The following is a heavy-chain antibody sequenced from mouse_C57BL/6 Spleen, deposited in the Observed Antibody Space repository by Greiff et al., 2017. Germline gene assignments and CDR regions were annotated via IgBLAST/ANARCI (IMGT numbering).Heavy chain of an antibody. D-gene: IGHD4-1*01. CDR1: GFTFSSYA. V-gene: IGHV5-9-1*02. J-gene: IGHJ1*03. CDR2: ISSGGDYI. Sequence: DVQLVESGEGLVKPGGSLKLSCAASGFTFSSYAMSWVRQTPEKRLEWVAYISSGGDYIYYADTVKGRFTISRDNARNTLYLQMSSLKSEDTAMYYCTRELTGTHWYFDVWGTGTTVTVSS. CDR3: TRELTGTHWYFDV.